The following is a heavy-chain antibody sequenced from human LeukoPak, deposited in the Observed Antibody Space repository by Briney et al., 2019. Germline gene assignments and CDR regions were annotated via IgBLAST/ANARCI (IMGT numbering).Heavy chain of an antibody. CDR2: IKQDGSEK. CDR1: GFTFSSCW. J-gene: IGHJ4*02. Sequence: GGSLRLSCAASGFTFSSCWMSWVRQAPGKGLEWVANIKQDGSEKYYVDSVKGRFTISRDNAKNSLYLQMYSLRAEDTAVYYCAKRGGLSSSSGWYYFDYWGQGTLVTVSS. D-gene: IGHD6-6*01. V-gene: IGHV3-7*03. CDR3: AKRGGLSSSSGWYYFDY.